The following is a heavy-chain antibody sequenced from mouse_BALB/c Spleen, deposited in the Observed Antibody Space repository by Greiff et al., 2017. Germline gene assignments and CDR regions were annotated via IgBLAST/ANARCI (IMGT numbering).Heavy chain of an antibody. CDR2: ISSGGSYT. CDR3: ARGGNYGDAMDY. V-gene: IGHV5-9-1*01. D-gene: IGHD2-1*01. Sequence: EVMLVESGGGLVKPGGSLKLSCAASGFTFSSYAMSWVRQTPEKRLEWVATISSGGSYTYYPDSVKGRFTISRDNAKNTLYLQMSSLRSEDTAMYYCARGGNYGDAMDYWGQGTSVTVSS. CDR1: GFTFSSYA. J-gene: IGHJ4*01.